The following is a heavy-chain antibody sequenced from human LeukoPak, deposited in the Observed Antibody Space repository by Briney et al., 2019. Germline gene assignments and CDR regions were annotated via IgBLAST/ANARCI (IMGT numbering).Heavy chain of an antibody. CDR3: AKVGINYYFDY. V-gene: IGHV3-23*01. CDR1: GFTFNSYA. Sequence: GGSLRLSCAASGFTFNSYAMSWVRQAPGKGLEWVSGISDDADSTYYADSVKGRFTISRDNSKNTLFLQMSSLRAEDTAVYYCAKVGINYYFDYWGQGTLVTVSS. J-gene: IGHJ4*02. D-gene: IGHD3-10*01. CDR2: ISDDADST.